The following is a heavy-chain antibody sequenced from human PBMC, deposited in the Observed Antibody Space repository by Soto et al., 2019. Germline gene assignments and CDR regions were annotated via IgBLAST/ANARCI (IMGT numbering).Heavy chain of an antibody. Sequence: SETLSLTCTVSGYSISSGYYWGWIRQPPGKGLEWIGSIYHSGSTYYNPSLKSRVTISVDTSKNQFSLKLSSVTAADTAVYYCARAITMIVVVIDWGQGTLVTVSS. D-gene: IGHD3-22*01. V-gene: IGHV4-38-2*02. J-gene: IGHJ4*02. CDR3: ARAITMIVVVID. CDR2: IYHSGST. CDR1: GYSISSGYY.